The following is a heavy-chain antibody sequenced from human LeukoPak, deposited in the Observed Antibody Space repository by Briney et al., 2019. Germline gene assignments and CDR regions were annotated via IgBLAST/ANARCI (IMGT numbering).Heavy chain of an antibody. J-gene: IGHJ6*02. CDR1: GYTFTSYY. CDR2: INPSGGST. V-gene: IGHV1-46*01. D-gene: IGHD3-3*01. CDR3: ARDVDYDFWSGYYVYYGMDV. Sequence: ASVKVSCKASGYTFTSYYMHWVRQAPGQGLEWMGIINPSGGSTSYAQKFQGRVTMTRDTSTSTVYMELSSLRSEDTAVYYCARDVDYDFWSGYYVYYGMDVWGQGTTVTVSS.